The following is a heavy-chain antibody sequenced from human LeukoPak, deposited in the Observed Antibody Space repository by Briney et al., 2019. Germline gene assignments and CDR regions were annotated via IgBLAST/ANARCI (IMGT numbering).Heavy chain of an antibody. CDR1: DYTVTSYG. Sequence: GASVKVSCKASDYTVTSYGISWVRQAPGQGLEWMGWISAYNGNTNYAQKLQGRVTMTTDTSTSTAYMELRSLRSDDTAVYYCARDRWGRWTAAYSTNWFDPWGQGTLVTVSS. J-gene: IGHJ5*02. D-gene: IGHD2/OR15-2a*01. V-gene: IGHV1-18*01. CDR3: ARDRWGRWTAAYSTNWFDP. CDR2: ISAYNGNT.